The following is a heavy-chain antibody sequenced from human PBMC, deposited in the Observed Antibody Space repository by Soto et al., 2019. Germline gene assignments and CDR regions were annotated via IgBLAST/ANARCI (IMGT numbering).Heavy chain of an antibody. CDR1: GFTFSNYA. V-gene: IGHV3-23*01. CDR3: ARRSSSWYFDY. D-gene: IGHD6-13*01. Sequence: EVQLLESGGGLVQPGGSLRLSCAASGFTFSNYAMNWVRQAPGKGLEWVSVISGSGGSTYYADSVKGRFTISRDNSKNTLYLQMNSLIAEDTAVYYCARRSSSWYFDYWGQGTLVTVSS. CDR2: ISGSGGST. J-gene: IGHJ4*02.